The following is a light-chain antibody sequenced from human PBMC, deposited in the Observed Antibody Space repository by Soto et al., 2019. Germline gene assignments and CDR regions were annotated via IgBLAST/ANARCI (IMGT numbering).Light chain of an antibody. CDR2: DAS. J-gene: IGKJ5*01. Sequence: DIQMTRSPSTLSASVGDRVTITCRASQSISSWLAWYQQKPGKAPKLLIYDASNLETGVPSRFSGSGSGTDFTFTISSLQPEDIATYYCQQYDNVPITFGQGTRLEIK. CDR1: QSISSW. CDR3: QQYDNVPIT. V-gene: IGKV1-33*01.